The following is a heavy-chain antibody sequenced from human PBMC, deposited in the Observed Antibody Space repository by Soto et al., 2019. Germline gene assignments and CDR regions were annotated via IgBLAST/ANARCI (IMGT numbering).Heavy chain of an antibody. D-gene: IGHD6-13*01. V-gene: IGHV1-8*01. J-gene: IGHJ5*02. Sequence: QVQLVQSGAEVKKPGASVKVSCKASGYTFTSYDINWVRQATGQGLEWMGWMNPNSGNTGYAQKFQGRVTMTRNTSRSTAYMELSSVRSEDTAVQYCARERSAADTRWFDPWGQGTLVTVSS. CDR3: ARERSAADTRWFDP. CDR2: MNPNSGNT. CDR1: GYTFTSYD.